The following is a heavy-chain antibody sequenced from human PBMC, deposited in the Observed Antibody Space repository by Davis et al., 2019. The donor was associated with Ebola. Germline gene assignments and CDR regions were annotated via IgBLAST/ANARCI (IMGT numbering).Heavy chain of an antibody. CDR2: ISAYNGNT. D-gene: IGHD3-10*01. V-gene: IGHV1-18*01. CDR3: ARAVAMVLPYNWFDP. Sequence: ASVKVSCKASGYTFTSYDINWVRQATGQGLEWMGWISAYNGNTNYAQKLQGRVTMTTDTSTSTAYMELRSLRSDDTAVYYCARAVAMVLPYNWFDPWGQGTLVTVSS. CDR1: GYTFTSYD. J-gene: IGHJ5*02.